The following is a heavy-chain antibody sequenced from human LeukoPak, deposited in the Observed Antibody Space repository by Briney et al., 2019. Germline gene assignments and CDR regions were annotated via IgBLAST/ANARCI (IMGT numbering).Heavy chain of an antibody. D-gene: IGHD6-6*01. Sequence: PGGSLRLSCAASGFTFSSYSMNWVRQAPGKGLEWVSYISSSSSTIYYADSVKGRFTISRDNAKNSLYLQMNSLRAEDTAVYYCARKHLAAPNGVGFDYWGQGTLVTVSS. J-gene: IGHJ4*02. CDR2: ISSSSSTI. CDR1: GFTFSSYS. V-gene: IGHV3-48*04. CDR3: ARKHLAAPNGVGFDY.